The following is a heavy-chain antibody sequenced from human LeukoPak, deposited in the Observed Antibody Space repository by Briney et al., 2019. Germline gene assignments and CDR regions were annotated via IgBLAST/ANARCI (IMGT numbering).Heavy chain of an antibody. CDR2: IYHSGST. Sequence: SETLSLTCTVSGGSMSDYYWSWIRQSPGKGLEWIGCIYHSGSTNYIPSPKSRVTISVDPSANQFSLRLTSETAADTAVYFCARGGSWAFDIWGQGTMVTVSS. D-gene: IGHD5-12*01. CDR3: ARGGSWAFDI. CDR1: GGSMSDYY. J-gene: IGHJ3*02. V-gene: IGHV4-59*01.